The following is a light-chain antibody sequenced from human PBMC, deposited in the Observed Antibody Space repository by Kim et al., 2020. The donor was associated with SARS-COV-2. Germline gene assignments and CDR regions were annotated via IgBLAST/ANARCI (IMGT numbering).Light chain of an antibody. CDR1: QGVAGW. Sequence: ASVGDSVTITCRASQGVAGWLAWYQQKPGKAPKLLIYGASSLHSGVPSRFSGSGSGTEFTLTISSLQPEDFATYYCQQANSFPITFGQGTRLEIK. V-gene: IGKV1-12*01. CDR2: GAS. CDR3: QQANSFPIT. J-gene: IGKJ5*01.